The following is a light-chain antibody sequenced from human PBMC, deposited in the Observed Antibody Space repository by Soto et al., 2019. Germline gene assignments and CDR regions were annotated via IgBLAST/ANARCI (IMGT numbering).Light chain of an antibody. Sequence: QSVLTQPPSASGTPGQRVTISCSGSSSNIGSKTVNWYQQLPGTAPKLLISSNNQRPSGVPDRFSGSKSGTSASLAISGLQSEDEADYYCAAWDDSLNGLVFGGGTKLTVL. CDR3: AAWDDSLNGLV. CDR2: SNN. V-gene: IGLV1-44*01. J-gene: IGLJ2*01. CDR1: SSNIGSKT.